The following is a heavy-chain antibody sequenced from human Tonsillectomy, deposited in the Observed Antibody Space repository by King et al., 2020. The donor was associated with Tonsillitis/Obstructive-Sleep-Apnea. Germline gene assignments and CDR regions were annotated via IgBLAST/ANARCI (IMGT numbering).Heavy chain of an antibody. CDR1: RFIFSNYW. CDR3: ARDNYYGSGSYYKAPNLNYFDY. CDR2: IKQDGSEE. D-gene: IGHD3-10*01. J-gene: IGHJ4*02. V-gene: IGHV3-7*04. Sequence: VQLVESGGGLVQPGGSLRLSCTASRFIFSNYWMSWVRQAPGKGLEWVANIKQDGSEEYYVDSVKGRFAISRDNAKKSLFLQMNSLRAEDTAGYYCARDNYYGSGSYYKAPNLNYFDYWGQGTLVTVSS.